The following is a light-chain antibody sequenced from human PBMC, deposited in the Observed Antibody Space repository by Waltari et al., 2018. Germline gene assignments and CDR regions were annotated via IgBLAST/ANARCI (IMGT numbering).Light chain of an antibody. J-gene: IGLJ3*02. CDR2: YDV. CDR3: AAWDDSLSGWV. Sequence: QSVLTQPPSVSEAPRQRVTISCSGSSSNIGNNAVNWYQQLPGKAPKLLIYYDVLLPSGVSARFAGSKSGTPASLAISGLQSEDEADYYCAAWDDSLSGWVFGGGTKLTVL. CDR1: SSNIGNNA. V-gene: IGLV1-36*01.